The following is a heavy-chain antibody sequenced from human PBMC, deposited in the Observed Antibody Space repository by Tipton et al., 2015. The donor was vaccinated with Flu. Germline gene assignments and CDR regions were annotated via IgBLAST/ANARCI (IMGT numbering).Heavy chain of an antibody. CDR2: IYHSGST. J-gene: IGHJ3*02. Sequence: LRLSCTVSGYSISSGYYWGWIRQPPGKGLEWIGSIYHSGSTYYNPSLKSRVTISEDTSKNQFSLKLSSVTAADTAVYYCARPRITMIVADAFDIWGQGTMVTVSS. D-gene: IGHD3-22*01. CDR1: GYSISSGYY. CDR3: ARPRITMIVADAFDI. V-gene: IGHV4-38-2*02.